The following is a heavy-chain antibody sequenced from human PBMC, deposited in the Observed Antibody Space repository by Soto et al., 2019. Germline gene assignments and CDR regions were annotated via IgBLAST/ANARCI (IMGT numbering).Heavy chain of an antibody. V-gene: IGHV3-73*01. CDR1: GFTFSGSA. D-gene: IGHD6-19*01. Sequence: GGSLRLSCAASGFTFSGSAMHWVRQASGKGLEWVGRIRSKADSYATAYAASVKGRFTISRDNSKNTLYLQMNSLRAEDTAVYYCAKDSSGWYDAFDIWGQGTMVTVSS. CDR3: AKDSSGWYDAFDI. J-gene: IGHJ3*02. CDR2: IRSKADSYAT.